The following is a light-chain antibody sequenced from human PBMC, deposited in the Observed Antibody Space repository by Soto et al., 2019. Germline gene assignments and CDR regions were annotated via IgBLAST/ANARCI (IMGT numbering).Light chain of an antibody. CDR2: AAS. J-gene: IGKJ3*01. CDR1: QDINNN. Sequence: DIRMTQSPSSLSASVGDRVTITCRASQDINNNLAWYQQKPGQVPKVLIYAASTLQSGVPSRFSGSGSGTDFTLTITILQPEDVATYYCQNYNSASETFGPGTKVDIK. CDR3: QNYNSASET. V-gene: IGKV1-27*01.